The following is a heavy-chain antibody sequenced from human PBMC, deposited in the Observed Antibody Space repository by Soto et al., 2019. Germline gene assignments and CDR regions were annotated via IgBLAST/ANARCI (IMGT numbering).Heavy chain of an antibody. CDR1: GYTFTSYA. Sequence: ASVKVSCKVSGYTFTSYAMHWVRQAPGQRLEWMGWINAGNGNTKYSQKFQGRVTITRDTSASTAYMELSSLRSEDTAVYYCARVYYGSGSYYNEDYYYYGMDVWGQGTTVTVSS. J-gene: IGHJ6*02. V-gene: IGHV1-3*01. CDR2: INAGNGNT. CDR3: ARVYYGSGSYYNEDYYYYGMDV. D-gene: IGHD3-10*01.